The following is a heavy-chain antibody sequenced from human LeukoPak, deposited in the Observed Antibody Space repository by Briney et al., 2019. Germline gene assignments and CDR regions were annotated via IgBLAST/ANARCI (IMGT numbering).Heavy chain of an antibody. CDR2: ISSSSSTI. D-gene: IGHD3-22*01. V-gene: IGHV3-48*01. CDR3: ARGAYYYED. Sequence: GGSLRLSCAASGFTISSHSMNWVRQAPGKGLEWVSYISSSSSTIYYADSVKGRFTISRDNAKNSLYLQMNSLRAEDTAVYYCARGAYYYEDWGQGTLVTVSS. J-gene: IGHJ4*02. CDR1: GFTISSHS.